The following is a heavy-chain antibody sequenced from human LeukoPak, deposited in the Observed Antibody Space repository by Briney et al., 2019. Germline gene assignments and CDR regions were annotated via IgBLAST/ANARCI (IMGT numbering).Heavy chain of an antibody. J-gene: IGHJ5*02. CDR3: ARVTEWFAELFPGWFDP. CDR2: INAGNGNT. V-gene: IGHV1-3*01. Sequence: ASVKVSCKASGYTFTSYAMHWVGQAPGQRLEWMGWINAGNGNTKYSQKFQGRVTITRDTSASTAYMELSSLRSEDTAVYYCARVTEWFAELFPGWFDPWGQGTLVTVSS. D-gene: IGHD3-10*01. CDR1: GYTFTSYA.